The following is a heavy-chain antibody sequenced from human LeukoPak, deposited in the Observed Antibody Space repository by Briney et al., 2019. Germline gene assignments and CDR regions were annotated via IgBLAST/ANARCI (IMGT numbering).Heavy chain of an antibody. CDR2: INHSGST. Sequence: SETLSLTCAVYGGSFSGYYWSWIRQPPGKGLEWIGEINHSGSTNYNPSLKSRVTISVDTSKNQFSLKLTAVTAADTAVYYCARETPGAGHFDYWGQGSLVTVSS. J-gene: IGHJ4*02. CDR3: ARETPGAGHFDY. V-gene: IGHV4-34*01. CDR1: GGSFSGYY. D-gene: IGHD7-27*01.